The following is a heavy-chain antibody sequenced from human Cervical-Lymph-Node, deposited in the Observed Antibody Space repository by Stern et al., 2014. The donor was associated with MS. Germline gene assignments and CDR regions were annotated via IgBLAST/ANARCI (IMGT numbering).Heavy chain of an antibody. CDR1: GFTFSSYG. V-gene: IGHV3-33*01. Sequence: VQLVQSGGGVVQPGRSLRLSCAASGFTFSSYGMHWVRQAPGKGLEWVAVIWSDGSNKYYADSVKGRFPISRDNSKNTLYLQMNSLRAEDTAVYYCARDRHDLGYCSGGSCYLPDYWGQGTLVTVSS. J-gene: IGHJ4*02. CDR2: IWSDGSNK. D-gene: IGHD2-15*01. CDR3: ARDRHDLGYCSGGSCYLPDY.